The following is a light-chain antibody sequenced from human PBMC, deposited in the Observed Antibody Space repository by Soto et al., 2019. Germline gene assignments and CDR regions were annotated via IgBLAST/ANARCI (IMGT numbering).Light chain of an antibody. CDR2: SNN. V-gene: IGLV1-47*02. CDR1: SSNIGKNS. Sequence: VLTQSPSASGPPGQRVTIPCSGSSSNIGKNSVYWYQQFPGTPPKLLIYSNNKRPSGVPDRFSASKSGTSASLAISGLRSEDEADYYCAAWDDGLNGYVFGTGTKVTVL. CDR3: AAWDDGLNGYV. J-gene: IGLJ1*01.